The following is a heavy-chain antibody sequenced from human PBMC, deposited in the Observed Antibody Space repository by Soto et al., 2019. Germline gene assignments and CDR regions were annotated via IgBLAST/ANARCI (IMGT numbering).Heavy chain of an antibody. J-gene: IGHJ6*02. Sequence: QVQLVQSGAEVKKPGSSVKVSCKASGGTFSSYAISWVRQAPGQGIEWMGRILPIFGTANYAQKFQGRVTITADESTSTAYMERSSLRAEDTALYYCAYPNAGYDFGSGYYPIYYGMDVWGQGTTVTVSS. CDR2: ILPIFGTA. CDR1: GGTFSSYA. CDR3: AYPNAGYDFGSGYYPIYYGMDV. D-gene: IGHD3-3*01. V-gene: IGHV1-69*01.